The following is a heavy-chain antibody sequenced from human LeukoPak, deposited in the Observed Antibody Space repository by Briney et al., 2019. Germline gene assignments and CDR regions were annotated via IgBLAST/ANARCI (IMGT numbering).Heavy chain of an antibody. J-gene: IGHJ4*02. CDR3: ARNFYDSSGYYRIDS. Sequence: SGGSLRLSCSGSGYTFSSAWMQWVRRAPGKGLMWVSRIKTDGSTDYADSVKGRFTISRDNAKNTLYLEMNSLRAEDTAVYYCARNFYDSSGYYRIDSWGQGTLVTVSS. V-gene: IGHV3-74*01. D-gene: IGHD3-22*01. CDR1: GYTFSSAW. CDR2: IKTDGST.